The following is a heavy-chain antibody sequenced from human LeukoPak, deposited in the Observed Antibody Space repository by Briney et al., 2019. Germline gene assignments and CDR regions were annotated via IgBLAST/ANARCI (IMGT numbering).Heavy chain of an antibody. CDR3: TTNCGVVIISDY. J-gene: IGHJ4*02. CDR2: IKSKTDGGTT. D-gene: IGHD3-3*01. V-gene: IGHV3-15*01. Sequence: GGSLRLSCAASGFTFSSYSMNWVRQAPGKGLEWVGRIKSKTDGGTTDYAAPVKGRFTISRDDSKDTLYLQMNSLKTEDTAVYYCTTNCGVVIISDYWGQGTLVTVSS. CDR1: GFTFSSYS.